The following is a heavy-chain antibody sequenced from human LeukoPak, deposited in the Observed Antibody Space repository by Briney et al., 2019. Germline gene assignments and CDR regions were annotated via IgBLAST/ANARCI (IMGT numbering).Heavy chain of an antibody. V-gene: IGHV4-39*07. CDR2: IYYSGST. J-gene: IGHJ1*01. CDR1: GGSISSSNYY. Sequence: PSETLSLTCTVSGGSISSSNYYWGWIRQPPGKGLEWIGSIYYSGSTYYNPSLKSRVTISVDTSKNQFSLKLSSVTAADTAVYYCARGPKTWIQLWEHWGQGTLVTVSS. CDR3: ARGPKTWIQLWEH. D-gene: IGHD5-18*01.